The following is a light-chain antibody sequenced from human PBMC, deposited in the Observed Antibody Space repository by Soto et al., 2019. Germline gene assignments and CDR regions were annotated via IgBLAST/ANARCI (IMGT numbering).Light chain of an antibody. Sequence: EIGLTQSTATLSSFPGDRVTLSCWASQYINTRLAWYQHRPGQAPRLLIYQTSIRAAGIPARFSASGNGTEFNLTISSLQTDDFATYYCHQRQSWPRTFGQGTKVDIK. V-gene: IGKV3D-15*01. CDR2: QTS. CDR3: HQRQSWPRT. CDR1: QYINTR. J-gene: IGKJ1*01.